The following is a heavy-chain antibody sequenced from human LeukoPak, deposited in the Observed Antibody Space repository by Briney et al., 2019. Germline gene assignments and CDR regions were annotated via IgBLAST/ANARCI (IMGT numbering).Heavy chain of an antibody. V-gene: IGHV1-18*01. CDR3: AKYAAGKPLDY. Sequence: GASVKVSCKAPGYTFTSYGISWVRQAPGQGLEWMGWISAYNGNTNYAQKLQGRVTMTTDTSTSTAYMELRSLRSDDTAVYYCAKYAAGKPLDYWGQGTLVTVSS. J-gene: IGHJ4*02. CDR1: GYTFTSYG. CDR2: ISAYNGNT. D-gene: IGHD6-13*01.